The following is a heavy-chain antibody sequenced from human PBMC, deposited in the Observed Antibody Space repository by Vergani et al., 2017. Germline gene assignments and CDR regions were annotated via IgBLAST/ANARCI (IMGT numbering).Heavy chain of an antibody. J-gene: IGHJ2*01. CDR3: ARDRSYDILTGYYPNWYFDL. V-gene: IGHV3-20*04. CDR2: INWNGGST. Sequence: EVQLVESGGGVVRPGGSLRLSCAASGFTFDDYGMSWVRQAPGKGLEWVSRINWNGGSTGYADSVKGRFTISRDNAKNSLYLQMNSLRAEDTALYYCARDRSYDILTGYYPNWYFDLWGRGTLVTVSS. CDR1: GFTFDDYG. D-gene: IGHD3-9*01.